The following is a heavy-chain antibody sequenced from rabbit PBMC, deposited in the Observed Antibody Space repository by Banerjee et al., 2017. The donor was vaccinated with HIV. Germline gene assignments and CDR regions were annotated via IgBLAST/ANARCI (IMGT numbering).Heavy chain of an antibody. J-gene: IGHJ4*01. V-gene: IGHV1S45*01. CDR1: GFSFSDKDV. D-gene: IGHD1-1*01. CDR2: INVATGKP. CDR3: ARDLDNVIGWNFCL. Sequence: QEQLVESGGGLVKPEGSLTLTCKASGFSFSDKDVMCWVRQAPGKGLEWIACINVATGKPVYATWAKGRFTFSKTSSTTVTLQMTSLTAADTATYFCARDLDNVIGWNFCLWGPGTLVTVS.